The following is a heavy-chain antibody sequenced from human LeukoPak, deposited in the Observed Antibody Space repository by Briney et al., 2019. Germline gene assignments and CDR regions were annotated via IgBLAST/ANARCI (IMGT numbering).Heavy chain of an antibody. D-gene: IGHD2/OR15-2a*01. Sequence: SQTLSLTCTVSGGSISSGSYYWYWIRQPAGKGLEWIGHIYTSGSTNYNPSLKSRVTMSVDTSKNQFSLKLSSVPATDTALYHCTRGRVIWGQGTLVTVSS. CDR2: IYTSGST. V-gene: IGHV4-61*09. CDR3: TRGRVI. J-gene: IGHJ4*02. CDR1: GGSISSGSYY.